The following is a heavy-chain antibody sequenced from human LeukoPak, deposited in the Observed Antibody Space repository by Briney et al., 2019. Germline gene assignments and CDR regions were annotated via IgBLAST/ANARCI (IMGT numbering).Heavy chain of an antibody. D-gene: IGHD4-17*01. J-gene: IGHJ4*02. CDR2: IYSSGST. Sequence: EGSLRLSCAASGFTVSSNYMNWVRQAPGKGLEWVSVIYSSGSTYYADSVKGRFTISRDNSKNTLYLQMNSLRAEDTAVYYCARDLYGVSHDYWGQGTLVTVSS. CDR1: GFTVSSNY. CDR3: ARDLYGVSHDY. V-gene: IGHV3-53*01.